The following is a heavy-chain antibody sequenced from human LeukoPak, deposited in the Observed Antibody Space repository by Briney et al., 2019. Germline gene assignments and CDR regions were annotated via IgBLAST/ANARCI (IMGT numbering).Heavy chain of an antibody. J-gene: IGHJ4*02. Sequence: GGSLRLSCAASGFTFSSYAMSWVRQAPGKGLEWVSAISGSGGSTYYADSVKGRFTISRDNSKNTLYLQMNSLRAEDTAVYYCAKFEDSYYDFWSGYCPFDYWGQGTLVTVSS. CDR1: GFTFSSYA. V-gene: IGHV3-23*01. CDR2: ISGSGGST. D-gene: IGHD3-3*01. CDR3: AKFEDSYYDFWSGYCPFDY.